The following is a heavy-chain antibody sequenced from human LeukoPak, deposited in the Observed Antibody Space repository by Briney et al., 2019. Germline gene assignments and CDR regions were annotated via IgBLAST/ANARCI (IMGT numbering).Heavy chain of an antibody. J-gene: IGHJ5*02. CDR1: GGSVSSGSYY. Sequence: SETLSLTCTVSGGSVSSGSYYWSWIRQPPGKGLEWIGYIYYSGSTNYNPSLKSRVTISVDTSKNQFSLKLSSVTAADTAVYYCAREVAAAGGYWFDPWAREPWSPSPQ. D-gene: IGHD6-13*01. CDR3: AREVAAAGGYWFDP. CDR2: IYYSGST. V-gene: IGHV4-61*01.